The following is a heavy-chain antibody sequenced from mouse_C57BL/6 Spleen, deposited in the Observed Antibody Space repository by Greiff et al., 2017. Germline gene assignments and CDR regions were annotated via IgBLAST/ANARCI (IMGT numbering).Heavy chain of an antibody. CDR2: IYPGDGDT. Sequence: LQQSGPELVKPGASVKISCKASGYAFSSSWMNWVKQRPGKGLEWIGRIYPGDGDTNYNGKFKGKATLTADKSSSTAYMQLSSLTSEDSAVYFCARSGVRGYYFDYWGQGTTLTVSS. CDR1: GYAFSSSW. J-gene: IGHJ2*01. CDR3: ARSGVRGYYFDY. V-gene: IGHV1-82*01. D-gene: IGHD3-1*01.